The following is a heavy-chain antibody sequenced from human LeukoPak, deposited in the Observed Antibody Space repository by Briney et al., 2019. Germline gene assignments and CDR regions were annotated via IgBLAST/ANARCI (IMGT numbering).Heavy chain of an antibody. V-gene: IGHV1-69*05. Sequence: WASVKVSCKASGGTFSSYAISWVRQAPGQGLEWMGGIIPIFGTANYAQKFQGRVTITTDVSTSTAYMELSSLRSEDTAVYYCARAPEYYYGSGSYYAFDIWGQGTMVTVSS. CDR3: ARAPEYYYGSGSYYAFDI. D-gene: IGHD3-10*01. CDR1: GGTFSSYA. CDR2: IIPIFGTA. J-gene: IGHJ3*02.